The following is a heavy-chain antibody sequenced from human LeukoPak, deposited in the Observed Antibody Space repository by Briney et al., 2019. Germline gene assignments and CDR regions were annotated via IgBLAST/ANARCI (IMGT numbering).Heavy chain of an antibody. CDR1: GYTFTSYG. D-gene: IGHD2-21*02. Sequence: EASVKVSCKASGYTFTSYGISWVRQAPGQGLEWMGWISAYNGNTNYAQKLQGRVTMTTDTSTSTAYMELRSLRSDDTAVYYCARSPEVVTAPYYFDYWGQGTLVTVSS. CDR3: ARSPEVVTAPYYFDY. J-gene: IGHJ4*02. V-gene: IGHV1-18*01. CDR2: ISAYNGNT.